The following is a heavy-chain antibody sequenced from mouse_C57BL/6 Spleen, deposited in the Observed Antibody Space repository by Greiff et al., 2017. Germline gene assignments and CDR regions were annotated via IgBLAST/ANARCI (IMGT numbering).Heavy chain of an antibody. CDR1: GYTFTSYW. CDR2: IHPNSGST. J-gene: IGHJ3*01. V-gene: IGHV1-64*01. Sequence: VQLQQPGAELVKPGASVKLSCKASGYTFTSYWMHWVKQRPGQGLEWIGMIHPNSGSTNYNEKFKSKATLTVDKSSSTAYMQLSSLTSEDSAVYYCARDDTTVGETFAYWGQGTLVTVSA. D-gene: IGHD1-1*01. CDR3: ARDDTTVGETFAY.